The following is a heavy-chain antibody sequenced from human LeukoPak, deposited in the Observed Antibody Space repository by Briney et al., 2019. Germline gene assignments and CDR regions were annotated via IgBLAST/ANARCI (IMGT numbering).Heavy chain of an antibody. CDR1: GGSISSYY. J-gene: IGHJ5*02. D-gene: IGHD2-21*02. CDR2: IYYSGST. Sequence: PSETLSLTCTVSGGSISSYYWSWIRQPPGKGLEWIGYIYYSGSTNYNPSLKSRVTISVDTSKNQFSLKPSSVTAADTAVYYCARVVNYYSMFDPWGQGTLVTVSS. V-gene: IGHV4-59*08. CDR3: ARVVNYYSMFDP.